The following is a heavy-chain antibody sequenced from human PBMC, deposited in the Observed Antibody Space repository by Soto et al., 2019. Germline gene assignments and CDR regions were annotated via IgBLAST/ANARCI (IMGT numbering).Heavy chain of an antibody. V-gene: IGHV1-69*06. J-gene: IGHJ5*02. CDR3: ASIAAAGPVPDP. CDR2: IIPIFGTA. Sequence: AAVKVSCKASGGTFSSYAISWVRQAPGQGLEWMGGIIPIFGTANYAQKFQGRVTITADKSTSTAYMELSSLRSEDTAVYYCASIAAAGPVPDPWGQGTLVTVSS. D-gene: IGHD6-13*01. CDR1: GGTFSSYA.